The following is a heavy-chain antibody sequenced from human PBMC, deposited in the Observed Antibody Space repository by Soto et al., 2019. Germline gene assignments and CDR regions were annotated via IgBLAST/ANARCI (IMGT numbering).Heavy chain of an antibody. V-gene: IGHV1-3*01. CDR2: IKAGNGNT. CDR3: ARSIVVVTALDY. Sequence: GASVKVSCKASGYTFTAYGISWVRQASGQRLEWMGWIKAGNGNTKYSQKFQGRVTITRDTSASTAYMELSSLRSEDTAVYYCARSIVVVTALDYWGQGTLVTVS. CDR1: GYTFTAYG. J-gene: IGHJ4*02. D-gene: IGHD2-21*02.